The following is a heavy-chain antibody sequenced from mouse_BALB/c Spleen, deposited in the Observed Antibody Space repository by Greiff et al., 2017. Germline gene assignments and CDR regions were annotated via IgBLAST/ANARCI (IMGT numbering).Heavy chain of an antibody. CDR3: ARRGTARPGAWFAY. D-gene: IGHD3-2*01. Sequence: DVKLVESGGGLVQPGGSRKLSCAASGFTFSSFGMHWVRQAPEKGLEWVAYISSGSSTIYYADTVKGRFTITRDNPKNTLFLQMTSLRSEDTAMYYGARRGTARPGAWFAYWGQGTLVTVSA. CDR2: ISSGSSTI. CDR1: GFTFSSFG. V-gene: IGHV5-17*02. J-gene: IGHJ3*01.